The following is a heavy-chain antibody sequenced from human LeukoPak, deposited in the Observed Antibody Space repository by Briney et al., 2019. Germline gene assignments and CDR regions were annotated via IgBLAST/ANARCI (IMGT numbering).Heavy chain of an antibody. J-gene: IGHJ5*02. D-gene: IGHD6-6*01. CDR2: IYYSGST. CDR3: ARVRPPTYSSSPPFAP. V-gene: IGHV4-39*07. CDR1: GGSISSRSYY. Sequence: SETLSLTCTVCGGSISSRSYYWGWIRQPPGKGLEWIGSIYYSGSTYYNPSLKSRVTISVDQSKNQSSLKLSSVTAADTAVYYCARVRPPTYSSSPPFAPWGQGTLVTVSS.